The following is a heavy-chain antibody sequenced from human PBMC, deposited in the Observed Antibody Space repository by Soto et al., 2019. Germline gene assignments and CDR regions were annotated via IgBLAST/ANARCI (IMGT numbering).Heavy chain of an antibody. CDR2: ISGSGGST. CDR3: AKVLGIAVAGDPTNDY. J-gene: IGHJ4*02. CDR1: GFTFSSYA. D-gene: IGHD6-19*01. Sequence: PGGSLRLSCAASGFTFSSYAMSWVRQAPGKGLEWVSAISGSGGSTYYADSVKGRFTISRDNSKNTLYLQMNSLRAEDTAVYYCAKVLGIAVAGDPTNDYWGQGTLVTVSS. V-gene: IGHV3-23*01.